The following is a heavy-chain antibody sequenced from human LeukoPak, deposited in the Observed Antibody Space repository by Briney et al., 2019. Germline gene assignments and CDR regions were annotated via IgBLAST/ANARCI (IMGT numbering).Heavy chain of an antibody. J-gene: IGHJ4*02. CDR3: AKDREQLPTSSFDY. CDR1: GFTFSDYD. V-gene: IGHV3-23*01. Sequence: GGSLRLSCAASGFTFSDYDMNWVRQAPGEGLQWLSYISGSSDIIYYADSVKGRFTISRDNSKNTLYLQMNSLRAEDTAVYYCAKDREQLPTSSFDYWGQGTLVTVSS. CDR2: ISGSSDII. D-gene: IGHD6-6*01.